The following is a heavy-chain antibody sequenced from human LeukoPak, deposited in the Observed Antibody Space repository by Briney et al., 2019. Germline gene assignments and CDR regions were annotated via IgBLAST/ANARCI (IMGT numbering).Heavy chain of an antibody. CDR2: IYYSGST. J-gene: IGHJ3*02. CDR3: ARGGLENGYHSNDGFDI. D-gene: IGHD3-22*01. V-gene: IGHV4-59*01. Sequence: SETLSLTCTVSGGSISGYYWSWIRQPPGKGLEWFGYIYYSGSTKYNPSLKSRVTMSVDTSRNQFSLKLSSVTAADTAVYYCARGGLENGYHSNDGFDIWGQGTMVTVSS. CDR1: GGSISGYY.